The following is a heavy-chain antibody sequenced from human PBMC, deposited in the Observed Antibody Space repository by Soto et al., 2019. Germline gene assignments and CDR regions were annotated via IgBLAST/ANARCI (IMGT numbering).Heavy chain of an antibody. Sequence: SETLSLTCTVSGGTVISGSYYWSWIRQPPGKGLEWIGYIYYSGSTNYNPSLKSRVTTLVDTSKNQFSLKLSSVTAADTAVYYCARDGPYSSSWYGWFDPWGQGTLVTVSS. J-gene: IGHJ5*02. D-gene: IGHD6-13*01. CDR3: ARDGPYSSSWYGWFDP. V-gene: IGHV4-61*01. CDR1: GGTVISGSYY. CDR2: IYYSGST.